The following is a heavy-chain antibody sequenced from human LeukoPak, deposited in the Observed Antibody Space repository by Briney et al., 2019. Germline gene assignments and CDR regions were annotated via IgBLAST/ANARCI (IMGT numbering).Heavy chain of an antibody. CDR2: IYYSGST. V-gene: IGHV4-59*08. Sequence: PSQTLFLTCTVSGGSISTYYWSWIRQPPGKGLEWIGHIYYSGSTNYNPSLKSRVTISVDTSKNQFSLKLSSVTAADTAVYYCARQVGYSSGWYIYWGQGTLVTVSS. CDR3: ARQVGYSSGWYIY. J-gene: IGHJ4*02. D-gene: IGHD6-19*01. CDR1: GGSISTYY.